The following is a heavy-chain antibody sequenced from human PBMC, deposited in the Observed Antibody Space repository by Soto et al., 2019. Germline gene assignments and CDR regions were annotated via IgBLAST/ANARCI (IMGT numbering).Heavy chain of an antibody. V-gene: IGHV3-48*01. CDR2: ISSSSSTI. CDR1: GFTFSSYS. J-gene: IGHJ4*02. D-gene: IGHD2-2*01. CDR3: ARDFWGYCSSTSCPDY. Sequence: GESLKISCAASGFTFSSYSMNWVRQAPGKGLEWVSYISSSSSTIYYADSVKGRFTISRDNAKNSLYLQMNSLRAEDTAVYYCARDFWGYCSSTSCPDYWGQGTLVTVSS.